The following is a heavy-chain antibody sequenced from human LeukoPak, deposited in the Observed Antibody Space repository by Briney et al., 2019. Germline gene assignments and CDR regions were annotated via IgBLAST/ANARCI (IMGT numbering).Heavy chain of an antibody. J-gene: IGHJ4*02. CDR3: AKDYYGSRSLFDF. Sequence: PGGSLRLSCAASGFSFSIYAMSWVRQAPGKGLEWVSGITDTGGTTYHADSVKGRFTIPRDNSKDTLYLQMNSLRAEDTAVYYCAKDYYGSRSLFDFWGQGTLVTVSS. V-gene: IGHV3-23*01. CDR2: ITDTGGTT. CDR1: GFSFSIYA. D-gene: IGHD3-10*01.